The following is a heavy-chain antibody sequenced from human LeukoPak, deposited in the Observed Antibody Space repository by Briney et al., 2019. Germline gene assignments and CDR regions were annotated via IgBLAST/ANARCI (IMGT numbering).Heavy chain of an antibody. CDR3: ARTAARRFDY. D-gene: IGHD6-6*01. V-gene: IGHV1-46*01. J-gene: IGHJ4*02. CDR1: GYTFTGYY. Sequence: ASVKVSCKASGYTFTGYYMHWVRQAPGQGLEWTGIINPTGGSTTYAQKFQGRVTMTRDTSTSTVYMELSSLRSDDTAVYYCARTAARRFDYWGQGTLVTVSS. CDR2: INPTGGST.